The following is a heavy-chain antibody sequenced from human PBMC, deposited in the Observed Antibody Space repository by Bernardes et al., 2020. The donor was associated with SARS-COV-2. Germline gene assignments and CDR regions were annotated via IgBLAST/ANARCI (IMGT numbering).Heavy chain of an antibody. CDR1: GYPFNPYW. V-gene: IGHV5-51*01. CDR3: ARRPGYCSGEECHYYGMDV. D-gene: IGHD2-15*01. Sequence: GESLKIYCKCPGYPFNPYWITWVRQVPGKGLAWVGTIYPADSRITHSPSFQGPVTISVDSSINTAYLQLNTLKASDTATFYCARRPGYCSGEECHYYGMDVWGKGTTVTVSS. CDR2: IYPADSRI. J-gene: IGHJ6*04.